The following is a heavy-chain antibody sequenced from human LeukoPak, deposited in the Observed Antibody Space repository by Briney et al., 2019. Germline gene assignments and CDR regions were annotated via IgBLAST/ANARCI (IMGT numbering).Heavy chain of an antibody. J-gene: IGHJ4*02. Sequence: GGSLRLSCAASGFTFSSYSMNWVRQAPGKGLEWVSYISSSSSTIYYADSVKGRFTISRDNAKNSLYLQMNSLRAEDTAVYYCARPHTRTIAAAGLFDYWGQGTLVTVSS. V-gene: IGHV3-48*04. CDR1: GFTFSSYS. D-gene: IGHD6-13*01. CDR3: ARPHTRTIAAAGLFDY. CDR2: ISSSSSTI.